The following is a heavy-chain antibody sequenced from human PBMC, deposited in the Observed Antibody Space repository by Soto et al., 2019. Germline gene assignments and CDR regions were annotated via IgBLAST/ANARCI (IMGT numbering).Heavy chain of an antibody. CDR2: ISAHNGNT. J-gene: IGHJ5*02. CDR1: GYTFTRYG. V-gene: IGHV1-18*01. D-gene: IGHD3-3*01. Sequence: QVQLVQSGAEVKKPGASVNVSCKASGYTFTRYGISWVRQAPGQGLEWMGWISAHNGNTNYAQKFQGRLTMTTDTPTSTAYMELRSLRSDDTAIYYCAREVSRQGYPGNEYDFWSAYPSWWYDPWGQGTLVTVSS. CDR3: AREVSRQGYPGNEYDFWSAYPSWWYDP.